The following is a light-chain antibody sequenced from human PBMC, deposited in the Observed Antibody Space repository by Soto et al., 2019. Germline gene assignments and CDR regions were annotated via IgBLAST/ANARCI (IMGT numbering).Light chain of an antibody. CDR3: QTWGTGFQV. V-gene: IGLV4-69*01. CDR1: SGLTNNA. CDR2: LNSDGSY. J-gene: IGLJ1*01. Sequence: QLVLTQSPSASASLGASVTLTCTLSSGLTNNAIAWHQQQPDKGPRYLMKLNSDGSYSKGDGLPDRMSGSSSGAERYLTISSLQSEDEADYYCQTWGTGFQVFGPGTKVTVL.